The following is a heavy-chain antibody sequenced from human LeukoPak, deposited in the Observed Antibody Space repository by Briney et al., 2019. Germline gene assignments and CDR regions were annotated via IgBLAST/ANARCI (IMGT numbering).Heavy chain of an antibody. D-gene: IGHD6-19*01. CDR2: ISAGNGNT. Sequence: ASVKVSCKASGYTFTSYDINWVRQATGQGLEWMGWISAGNGNTKYSQKFQGRVTITRDTSASTAYMELSSLRSEDTAVYYCARGRRYSSGWYYFDYWGQGTLVTVSS. CDR3: ARGRRYSSGWYYFDY. CDR1: GYTFTSYD. J-gene: IGHJ4*02. V-gene: IGHV1-3*01.